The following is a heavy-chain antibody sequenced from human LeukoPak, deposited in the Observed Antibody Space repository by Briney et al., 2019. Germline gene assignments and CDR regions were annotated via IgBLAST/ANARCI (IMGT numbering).Heavy chain of an antibody. J-gene: IGHJ4*02. Sequence: PGGSLRLSCAASGFTFDDYAMHWVRQAPGKGLEWVSGISWNSGSTGYADSVKGRFTISRDNAKNSLYLQMNSLRAEDTALYYCVPWGPLVNYWGLGTLVTVSS. CDR2: ISWNSGST. CDR1: GFTFDDYA. D-gene: IGHD3-16*02. CDR3: VPWGPLVNY. V-gene: IGHV3-9*01.